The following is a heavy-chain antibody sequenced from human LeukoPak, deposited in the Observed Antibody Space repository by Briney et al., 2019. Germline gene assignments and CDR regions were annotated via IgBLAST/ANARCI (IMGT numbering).Heavy chain of an antibody. CDR2: ISVRSNYI. J-gene: IGHJ4*02. D-gene: IGHD3-22*01. CDR3: VRLRRNSDTSGFYYYYDF. V-gene: IGHV3-21*01. Sequence: GGSLRLSCVASGYTFSSYSINWVRHAPGKGLEWVSSISVRSNYIYYADSVRGRFSISRDDARDSLYLEMNSLRAEDTAVYFCVRLRRNSDTSGFYYYYDFWGQGTLVTVSS. CDR1: GYTFSSYS.